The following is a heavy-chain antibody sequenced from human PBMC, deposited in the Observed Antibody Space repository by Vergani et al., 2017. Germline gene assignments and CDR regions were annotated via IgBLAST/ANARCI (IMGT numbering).Heavy chain of an antibody. V-gene: IGHV3-21*05. D-gene: IGHD3-3*01. J-gene: IGHJ4*02. CDR2: ISSSSSYT. CDR3: ARGALLEWLPPDY. CDR1: GFTFSSYA. Sequence: VQLVESGGGVVQPGRSLRLSCAASGFTFSSYAMHWVRQAPGKGLEWVSYISSSSSYTNYADSVKGRFTISRDNAKNSLYLQMNSLRAEDTAVYYCARGALLEWLPPDYWGQGTLVTVSS.